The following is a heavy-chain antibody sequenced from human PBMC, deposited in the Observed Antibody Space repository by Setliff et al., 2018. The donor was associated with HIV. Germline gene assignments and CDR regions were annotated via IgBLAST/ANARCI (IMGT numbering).Heavy chain of an antibody. J-gene: IGHJ4*02. CDR2: IYTSGST. Sequence: SETLSLTCTVSGGSISSGSYYWSWIRQPAGKGLEWIGRIYTSGSTNYNPSLKSRVSISVDTSKSQFSLKLSSVTAADTAVYYCARGIYSYGYLFDYWGQGTLVTVSS. V-gene: IGHV4-61*02. CDR3: ARGIYSYGYLFDY. D-gene: IGHD5-18*01. CDR1: GGSISSGSYY.